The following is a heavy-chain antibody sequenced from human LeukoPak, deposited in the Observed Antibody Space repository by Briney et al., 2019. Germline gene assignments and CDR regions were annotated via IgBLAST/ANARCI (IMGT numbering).Heavy chain of an antibody. J-gene: IGHJ4*02. Sequence: PGGSLRISCAASGSTFSTAWMSWVRQAPGKGLEWVGRIKSKNVGGTTEFTAPVKGRFTISRDDSKNTVYLQMNSLRTEDTAVYYCITEYYGSAMYWGQGALVTVSS. CDR1: GSTFSTAW. CDR3: ITEYYGSAMY. CDR2: IKSKNVGGTT. V-gene: IGHV3-15*01. D-gene: IGHD3-10*01.